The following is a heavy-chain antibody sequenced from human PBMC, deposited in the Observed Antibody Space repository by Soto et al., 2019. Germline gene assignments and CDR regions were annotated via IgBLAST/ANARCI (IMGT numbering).Heavy chain of an antibody. Sequence: QVQLVQSGAEVKKPGSSVKVSCKASGGTFSSYTISWVRQAPGQGLEWMGRIIPILGIANYAQKFQGRVTITADKSTSTAYMELSSLRSEDTAVYYCASSAAGTVDAFDIWGQGTMVTVSS. J-gene: IGHJ3*02. D-gene: IGHD6-13*01. CDR2: IIPILGIA. CDR3: ASSAAGTVDAFDI. CDR1: GGTFSSYT. V-gene: IGHV1-69*02.